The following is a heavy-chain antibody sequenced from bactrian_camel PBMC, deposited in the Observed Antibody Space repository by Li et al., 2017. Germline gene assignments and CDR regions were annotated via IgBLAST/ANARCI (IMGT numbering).Heavy chain of an antibody. Sequence: QVQLVESGGGSVQAGGPLRLSCVTSDYTGTYCLGWFRQAPGKEREPVASIDAYGTTHYTDSVNDRFTISKDNAKNTLYLQMNSLKPEDTGIYYCAAGDQLRRGVCARPFGYWGQGTQVTVS. CDR1: DYTGTYC. J-gene: IGHJ6*01. V-gene: IGHV3S55*01. D-gene: IGHD3*01. CDR2: IDAYGTT. CDR3: AAGDQLRRGVCARPFGY.